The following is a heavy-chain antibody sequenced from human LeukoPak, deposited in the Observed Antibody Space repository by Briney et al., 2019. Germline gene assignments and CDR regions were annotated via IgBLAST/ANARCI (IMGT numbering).Heavy chain of an antibody. CDR3: ARDRVGSGWPRPFYFEF. Sequence: ASVKVSCKPSGYTFTGYYLHWVRQAPGQVFEWLGWINTNTGATVYAQNFQDRVTMSRDTSISTAYMELSSLRSDDTAVYYCARDRVGSGWPRPFYFEFWGQGTLVTVSS. V-gene: IGHV1-2*02. CDR2: INTNTGAT. J-gene: IGHJ4*02. D-gene: IGHD6-19*01. CDR1: GYTFTGYY.